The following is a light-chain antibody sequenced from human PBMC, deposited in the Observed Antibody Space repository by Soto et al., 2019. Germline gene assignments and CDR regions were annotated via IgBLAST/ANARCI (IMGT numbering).Light chain of an antibody. Sequence: ETVLTQSPCTLALSAGERATLSCRAGQSVGGRALAWYQQRPGQAPRLLIYNTSYRATGIPERFSGSGSGTSFTLTISSLPPEDFATYYCQQLLSYPITFGQGTRLEIK. V-gene: IGKV3D-20*02. CDR2: NTS. CDR1: QSVGGRA. CDR3: QQLLSYPIT. J-gene: IGKJ5*01.